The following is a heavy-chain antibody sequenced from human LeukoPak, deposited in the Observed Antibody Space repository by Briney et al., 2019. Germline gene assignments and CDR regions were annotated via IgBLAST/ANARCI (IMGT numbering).Heavy chain of an antibody. CDR2: IIPIFGTA. J-gene: IGHJ5*02. Sequence: ASVKVSCKASGGTFSSYAISWVRQAPGQGLEWMGGIIPIFGTANYAQKFQGRVTITTDVSTSTAYMELSSLRSEDTAVYYCARLVPAAANWFDPWGQETLVTVSS. CDR3: ARLVPAAANWFDP. V-gene: IGHV1-69*05. CDR1: GGTFSSYA. D-gene: IGHD2-2*01.